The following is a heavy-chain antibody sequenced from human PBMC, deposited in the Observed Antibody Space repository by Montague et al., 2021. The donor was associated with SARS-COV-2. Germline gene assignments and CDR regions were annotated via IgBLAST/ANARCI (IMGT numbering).Heavy chain of an antibody. CDR3: ARSWVQRLLWRYYFDN. J-gene: IGHJ4*02. CDR1: GGSISSNNYY. CDR2: IYDSGST. V-gene: IGHV4-39*02. Sequence: SETLSLTCTVSGGSISSNNYYWDWIRQPPGKGLEWIGSIYDSGSTYYNPSLKSRVTISVDTSKNHFSLKLNSVTAADTAVYYCARSWVQRLLWRYYFDNWGQGTLVTVSS. D-gene: IGHD6-19*01.